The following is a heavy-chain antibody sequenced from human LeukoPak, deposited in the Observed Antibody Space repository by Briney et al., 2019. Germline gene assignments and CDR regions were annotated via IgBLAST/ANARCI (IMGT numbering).Heavy chain of an antibody. D-gene: IGHD2-15*01. J-gene: IGHJ6*02. CDR2: IIPILGIA. V-gene: IGHV1-69*04. CDR1: GGTFSSYA. Sequence: SVKVSCKASGGTFSSYAISWVRQAPGQGLEWMGRIIPILGIANYAQKFQGRVTITADKSTSTAYMELSSLRSEDTAVYYRARAEGYCSGGSCYYYYYGMDVWGQGTTVTVSS. CDR3: ARAEGYCSGGSCYYYYYGMDV.